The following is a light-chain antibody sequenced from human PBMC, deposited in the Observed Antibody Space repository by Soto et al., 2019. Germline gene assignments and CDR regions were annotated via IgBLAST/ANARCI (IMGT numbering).Light chain of an antibody. CDR1: ESISSIY. Sequence: EIVLTQSPGTLSLSPGERATFSCRASESISSIYLAWYQQKPGQAPRLLIYGTSSRATGIPDRFSGSGSGTDFTLTISRLEPEDFAVYYCQQYARSRTFGQGTKLEI. J-gene: IGKJ2*01. V-gene: IGKV3-20*01. CDR2: GTS. CDR3: QQYARSRT.